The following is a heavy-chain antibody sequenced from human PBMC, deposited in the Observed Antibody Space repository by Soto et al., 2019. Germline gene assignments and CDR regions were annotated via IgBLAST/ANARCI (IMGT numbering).Heavy chain of an antibody. D-gene: IGHD6-19*01. J-gene: IGHJ4*02. CDR2: INPSGGST. V-gene: IGHV1-46*01. Sequence: ASWTGSCKASGCTMTGDYMRGVRQAPGQGLEWMGIINPSGGSTSYAQKFQGRVTMTRDTSTSTVYMELSSLRSEDTAVYYCARDDSSGWSNWGQGTLVTVSS. CDR3: ARDDSSGWSN. CDR1: GCTMTGDY.